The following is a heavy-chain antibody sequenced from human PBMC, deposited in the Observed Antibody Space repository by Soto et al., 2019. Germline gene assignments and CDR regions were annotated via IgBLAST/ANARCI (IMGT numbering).Heavy chain of an antibody. Sequence: LXXSCAASVFTFSSYAMSWVRQAPGKGLEWVSAISGSGGSTYYADSVKGRFTISRDNSKNTLYLQMNSLRAEDTAVYYCASSIGADDAFDIWGQGTMVTVSS. J-gene: IGHJ3*02. CDR3: ASSIGADDAFDI. CDR1: VFTFSSYA. V-gene: IGHV3-23*01. D-gene: IGHD6-13*01. CDR2: ISGSGGST.